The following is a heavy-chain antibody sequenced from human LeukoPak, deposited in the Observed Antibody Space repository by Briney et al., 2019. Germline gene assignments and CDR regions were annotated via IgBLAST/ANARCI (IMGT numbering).Heavy chain of an antibody. CDR1: GRSISSYY. J-gene: IGHJ2*01. Sequence: SETLSLTCNVSGRSISSYYWSWIRQPPGKGLEWIGYIYYSGSTNYNPSLKSRVTISVDTSKNQFSLKLSSVTAADTAVYYCARGHYVWGSYRPWYFDLWGRGTLVTVSS. V-gene: IGHV4-59*01. D-gene: IGHD3-16*02. CDR2: IYYSGST. CDR3: ARGHYVWGSYRPWYFDL.